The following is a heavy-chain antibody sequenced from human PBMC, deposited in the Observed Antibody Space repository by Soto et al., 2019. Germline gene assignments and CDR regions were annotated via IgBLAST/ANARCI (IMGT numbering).Heavy chain of an antibody. Sequence: GGSLRLSCAASGFTFSSYAMSWLRQAPGKGLEWVSAISGSGGSTYYADSVKGRFTISRDNSKNTLYLQMNSLRAEDTAVYYCAKDFGSGYYYSRSYWGQGXLVTVSS. V-gene: IGHV3-23*01. D-gene: IGHD3-22*01. J-gene: IGHJ4*02. CDR2: ISGSGGST. CDR1: GFTFSSYA. CDR3: AKDFGSGYYYSRSY.